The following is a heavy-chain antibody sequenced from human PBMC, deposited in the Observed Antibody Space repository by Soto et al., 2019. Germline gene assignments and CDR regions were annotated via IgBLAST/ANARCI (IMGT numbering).Heavy chain of an antibody. CDR3: VRGPDYEGYFGY. V-gene: IGHV1-69*12. CDR1: GTTFSNFA. Sequence: QVRLVQSGAEVKKTESSVKVSCEASGTTFSNFAIGWVRQAPGQGLEWMGGIILPFGTPNYAQKFQGRVTISADESMTTVYMELRGLRSGDTAVYYCVRGPDYEGYFGYWGQGTLVTVSS. J-gene: IGHJ4*02. D-gene: IGHD3-22*01. CDR2: IILPFGTP.